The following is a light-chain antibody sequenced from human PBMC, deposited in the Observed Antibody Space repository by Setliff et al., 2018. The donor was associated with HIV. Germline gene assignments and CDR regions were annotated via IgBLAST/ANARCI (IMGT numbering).Light chain of an antibody. CDR2: AAS. CDR1: QDISNY. CDR3: QKYNSAPWT. J-gene: IGKJ1*01. Sequence: DIQMTQSPSSLSASVGDRVIISCRASQDISNYLAWYQQKPGTVPTLLIYAASTLQSGVPSRFSGSGSGTDFTLTISSLQPEDVATYYCQKYNSAPWTFGQGTKVDIK. V-gene: IGKV1-27*01.